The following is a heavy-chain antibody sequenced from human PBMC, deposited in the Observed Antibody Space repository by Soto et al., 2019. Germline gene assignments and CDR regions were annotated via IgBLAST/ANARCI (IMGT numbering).Heavy chain of an antibody. CDR2: IKSKTDGGTT. Sequence: PGGSLRLACGASGFTFSNAWMNWVRQAPGKGLEWVGRIKSKTDGGTTDYAAPVKGRFTISRDDSKNTLYLQMNSLKTEDTAVYYCTTDPIVWYSSGRSYSGMDVWGQGTTVTVS. CDR1: GFTFSNAW. D-gene: IGHD6-19*01. J-gene: IGHJ6*02. V-gene: IGHV3-15*07. CDR3: TTDPIVWYSSGRSYSGMDV.